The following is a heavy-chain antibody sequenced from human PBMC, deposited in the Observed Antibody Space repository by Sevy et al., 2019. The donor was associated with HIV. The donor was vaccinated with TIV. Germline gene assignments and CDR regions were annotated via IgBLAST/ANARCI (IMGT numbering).Heavy chain of an antibody. Sequence: GGSLRLSCAASGFTFSDYYMSWIRQAPGKGLEWVSYISGSDGTTFYADSVKGRFTISRDNAKNSLYLQMNSLRAKDTAMYYCARDHVKDGDFGDYYYYAMDVWGQGTTVTVSS. CDR2: ISGSDGTT. J-gene: IGHJ6*02. V-gene: IGHV3-11*01. CDR3: ARDHVKDGDFGDYYYYAMDV. D-gene: IGHD4-17*01. CDR1: GFTFSDYY.